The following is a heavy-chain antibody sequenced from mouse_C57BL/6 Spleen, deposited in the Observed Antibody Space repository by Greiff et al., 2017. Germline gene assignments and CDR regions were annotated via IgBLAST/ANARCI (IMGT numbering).Heavy chain of an antibody. V-gene: IGHV3-6*01. CDR3: ARDQDYYGGPCFAY. Sequence: EVKVEESGPGLVKPSQSLSLTCSVTGYSITSGYYWNWIRQFPGNKLEWMGYISYDGSNNYNPSLKNRISIPRDTSKNQFFLKLNSVTTEDTATYYCARDQDYYGGPCFAYWGQGTLVTVSA. D-gene: IGHD1-1*02. CDR2: ISYDGSN. CDR1: GYSITSGYY. J-gene: IGHJ3*01.